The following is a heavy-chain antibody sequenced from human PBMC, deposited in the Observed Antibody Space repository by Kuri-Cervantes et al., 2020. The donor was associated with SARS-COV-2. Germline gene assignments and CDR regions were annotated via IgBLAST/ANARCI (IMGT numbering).Heavy chain of an antibody. J-gene: IGHJ6*02. V-gene: IGHV4-31*03. CDR1: GGSISSGGYY. CDR3: AKYYDSSGPLAYGMDV. CDR2: IYYSGST. D-gene: IGHD3-22*01. Sequence: LRLSCTVSGGSISSGGYYWSWIRQHPGKGLEWIGYIYYSGSTYYNPSLKSRVTISVDTSKNQFSLKLSSVTAADTAVYYCAKYYDSSGPLAYGMDVWGQGTTVTVSS.